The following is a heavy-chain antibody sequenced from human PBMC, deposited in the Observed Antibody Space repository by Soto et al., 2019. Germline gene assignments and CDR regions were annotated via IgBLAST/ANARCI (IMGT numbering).Heavy chain of an antibody. D-gene: IGHD6-19*01. V-gene: IGHV1-24*01. CDR1: GYTLTELS. J-gene: IGHJ6*02. CDR3: ATPVGLWLDNFYYGMDV. CDR2: FDPEDDGET. Sequence: ASVKVSCKVSGYTLTELSMHWVRQTPGKGLEWMGGFDPEDDGETIYAQKFQDRVTMSEDTSTDTAYMELSSLRYEDTAVYYCATPVGLWLDNFYYGMDVWGQGTTVTHSS.